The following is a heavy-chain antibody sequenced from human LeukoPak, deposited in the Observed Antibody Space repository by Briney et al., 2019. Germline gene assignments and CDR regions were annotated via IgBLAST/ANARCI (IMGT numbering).Heavy chain of an antibody. CDR2: INSDGSST. Sequence: GGSLRLSCVASGFTFSNYAMGWVRQAPGKGLVWVSHINSDGSSTNYADSVKGRFTISRDNAKNTLYLQMNSLRAEDTAVYYCARTGIAARPTVWFDPWGQGTLVTVSS. J-gene: IGHJ5*02. D-gene: IGHD6-6*01. CDR1: GFTFSNYA. V-gene: IGHV3-74*01. CDR3: ARTGIAARPTVWFDP.